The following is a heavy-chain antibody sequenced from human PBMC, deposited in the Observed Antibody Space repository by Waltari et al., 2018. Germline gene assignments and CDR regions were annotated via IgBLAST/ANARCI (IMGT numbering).Heavy chain of an antibody. CDR1: SGTFSTYS. CDR3: ARGRRVRPGDYDRSGYGY. CDR2: IIPILGIA. J-gene: IGHJ4*02. V-gene: IGHV1-69*02. D-gene: IGHD3-22*01. Sequence: QLLQSAAAEKKTASSSVVSSNTSSGTFSTYSTIRVLQHPPQGLEWMGRIIPILGIANYAQKFQGRVTITADKSTSTAYMELSSLRSEDTAVYYCARGRRVRPGDYDRSGYGYWGQGTLVTVSS.